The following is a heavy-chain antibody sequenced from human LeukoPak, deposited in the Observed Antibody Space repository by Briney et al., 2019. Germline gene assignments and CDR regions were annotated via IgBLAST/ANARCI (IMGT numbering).Heavy chain of an antibody. CDR2: IYKAGNT. D-gene: IGHD2-15*01. CDR3: ARGCSGGSCYSPFDY. V-gene: IGHV3-66*01. Sequence: GGSLRLSCAASGFTVGNNYMSWVRQAPGKGLEWVSVIYKAGNTFYADFVKGKFTISRDNSKNTLYLQMNSLRAEDTALYYCARGCSGGSCYSPFDYWGQGTLVTVSS. J-gene: IGHJ4*02. CDR1: GFTVGNNY.